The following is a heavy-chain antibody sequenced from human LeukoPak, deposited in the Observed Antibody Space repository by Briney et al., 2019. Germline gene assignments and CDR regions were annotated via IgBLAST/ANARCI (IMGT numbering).Heavy chain of an antibody. J-gene: IGHJ4*02. Sequence: GGSLRLSCAASGFTFSSYAMSWVRQAPGKGLEWVSAISGSGGSTYYADSVKGRFTISRDNSKNTLHLQMNSLRAEDTAVYYCANGRGGYSYGYYFDYWGQGTLVTVSS. CDR3: ANGRGGYSYGYYFDY. D-gene: IGHD5-18*01. CDR2: ISGSGGST. V-gene: IGHV3-23*01. CDR1: GFTFSSYA.